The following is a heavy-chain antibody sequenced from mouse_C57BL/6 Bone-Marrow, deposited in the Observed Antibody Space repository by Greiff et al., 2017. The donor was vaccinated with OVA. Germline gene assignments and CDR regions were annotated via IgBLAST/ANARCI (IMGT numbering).Heavy chain of an antibody. D-gene: IGHD3-1*01. CDR2: IYPRSGNT. CDR1: GYTFTSYG. J-gene: IGHJ4*01. Sequence: VKLVESGAELARPGASVKLSCKASGYTFTSYGISWVKQRTGQGLEWIGEIYPRSGNTYYNEKFKGKATLTADKSSSTAYMELRSLTSEDSAVYFCARMGLYAMDYWGQGTSVTVSS. CDR3: ARMGLYAMDY. V-gene: IGHV1-81*01.